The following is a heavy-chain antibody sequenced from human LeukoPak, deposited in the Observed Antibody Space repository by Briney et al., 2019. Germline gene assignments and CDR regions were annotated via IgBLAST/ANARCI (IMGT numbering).Heavy chain of an antibody. V-gene: IGHV3-21*01. J-gene: IGHJ4*02. D-gene: IGHD6-19*01. CDR3: ARAAQWLVPPNYFDY. CDR1: GFTFSSYS. CDR2: ISSSSSYI. Sequence: GGSLRLSCAASGFTFSSYSMNWVRQAPGKGLEWVSSISSSSSYIYYADSVKGRFTISRDNAKNSLYLQMNSLRAEDTAVYYCARAAQWLVPPNYFDYWGQGTLVTVSS.